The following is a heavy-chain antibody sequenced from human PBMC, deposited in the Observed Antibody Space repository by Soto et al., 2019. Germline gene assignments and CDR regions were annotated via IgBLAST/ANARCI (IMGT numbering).Heavy chain of an antibody. Sequence: SETLSLTCTVSCGSISSYYWSWIRQPAGKGLEWIGRIYTSGSTNYNPSLKSRVTMSVDTSKNQFSLKLSSVTAADTAVYYCARDPGYSSGWYESRLFDYWGQGTLVTVSS. CDR1: CGSISSYY. CDR2: IYTSGST. CDR3: ARDPGYSSGWYESRLFDY. J-gene: IGHJ4*02. D-gene: IGHD6-19*01. V-gene: IGHV4-4*07.